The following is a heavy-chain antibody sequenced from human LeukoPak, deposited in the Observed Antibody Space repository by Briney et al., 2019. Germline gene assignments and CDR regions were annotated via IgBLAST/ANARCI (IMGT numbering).Heavy chain of an antibody. J-gene: IGHJ4*02. CDR2: ISGYDGNT. CDR3: ARDTSYSSSSVAY. D-gene: IGHD6-6*01. V-gene: IGHV1-18*01. CDR1: GYTFTSYG. Sequence: GASVKVSCKASGYTFTSYGIYWVRQAPGQGLEWMGWISGYDGNTNYAQKLQGRVTVTTDTSTSTAYMKLRSLTSDDTAVYYCARDTSYSSSSVAYWGQGTLVTVSS.